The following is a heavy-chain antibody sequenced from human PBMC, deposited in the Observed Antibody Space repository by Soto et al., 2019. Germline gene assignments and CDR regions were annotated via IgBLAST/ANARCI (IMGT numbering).Heavy chain of an antibody. V-gene: IGHV3-33*01. D-gene: IGHD3-10*01. CDR2: IWYDGSNK. J-gene: IGHJ4*02. CDR3: AGERALYYYGSGLGY. Sequence: QVQLVESGGGVVQPGRSLRLSCAASGFTFSSYGMHWVRQAPGKGLEWVAVIWYDGSNKYYADSVKGRFTISRDNSKNTLYRQMNSLRAEDTAVYYCAGERALYYYGSGLGYWGQGTLVTVSS. CDR1: GFTFSSYG.